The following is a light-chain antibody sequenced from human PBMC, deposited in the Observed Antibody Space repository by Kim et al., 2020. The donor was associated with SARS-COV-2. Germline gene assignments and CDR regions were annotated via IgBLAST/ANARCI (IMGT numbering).Light chain of an antibody. CDR1: SSDVGGYNY. CDR2: DVS. J-gene: IGLJ1*01. CDR3: CSYAGSYTYV. Sequence: GQSVTRSCIGTSSDVGGYNYVSWYQQNPGKAPKLMIYDVSKRPSGVPDRFSGSKSGNTASLTISGLQAEDEADYYCCSYAGSYTYVFGTGTKVTVL. V-gene: IGLV2-11*01.